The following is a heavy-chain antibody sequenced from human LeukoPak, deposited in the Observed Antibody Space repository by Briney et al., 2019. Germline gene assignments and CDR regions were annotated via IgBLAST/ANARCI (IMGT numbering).Heavy chain of an antibody. Sequence: GGSLRLSCAASGFTFSSYSMNWVRQAPGKGLEWVSSISSSSSYIYYADSVKGRFTISRDNAKNSLYLQMNSLRAEDTAVYYCARSKGNCGGDCPADYWGQGTLVTVSS. CDR3: ARSKGNCGGDCPADY. CDR1: GFTFSSYS. V-gene: IGHV3-21*01. CDR2: ISSSSSYI. D-gene: IGHD2-21*02. J-gene: IGHJ4*02.